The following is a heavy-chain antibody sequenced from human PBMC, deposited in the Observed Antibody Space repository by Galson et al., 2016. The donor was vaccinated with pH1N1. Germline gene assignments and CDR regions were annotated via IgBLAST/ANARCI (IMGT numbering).Heavy chain of an antibody. CDR2: IYTSGST. J-gene: IGHJ6*02. V-gene: IGHV4-61*09. CDR3: ARGRIDSAGSGSYYSNYIYGMDF. Sequence: TLSLTCSVSGDSMTSGFYYWSWIRQPAGKALEYIGYIYTSGSTNYSPSLKNRLTISVDTSKNQVSLKLNSWTAAETDVYYCARGRIDSAGSGSYYSNYIYGMDFCVPGTTVTVSS. D-gene: IGHD3-10*01. CDR1: GDSMTSGFYY.